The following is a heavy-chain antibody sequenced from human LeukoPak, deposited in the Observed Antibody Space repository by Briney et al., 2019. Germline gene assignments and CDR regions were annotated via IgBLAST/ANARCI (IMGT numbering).Heavy chain of an antibody. J-gene: IGHJ4*02. Sequence: GGSLRLSCAASGFIFSSYAMHWVRQAPGKGLEYVSGISTDGGSTFYAESVQGRFTTSRDNSKDTVYLQLGSLRADDMAVYYCARDSGSGYRQFGCWGQGTLVTVSS. CDR1: GFIFSSYA. D-gene: IGHD3-3*01. V-gene: IGHV3-64*02. CDR3: ARDSGSGYRQFGC. CDR2: ISTDGGST.